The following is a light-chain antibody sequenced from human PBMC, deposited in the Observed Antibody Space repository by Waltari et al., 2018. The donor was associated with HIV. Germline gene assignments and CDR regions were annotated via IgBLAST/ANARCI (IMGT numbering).Light chain of an antibody. V-gene: IGLV1-44*01. CDR1: SSNIGSNT. Sequence: QSVLTQPPSASGTPGQRVTISCSGSSSNIGSNTVNWYHQLPGTAPKLLIYTNNQRPSAVPARFSGSKSGTSASLAISGLQSEDEADYYCAAWDDSLNGWVFGGGTKLTVL. CDR3: AAWDDSLNGWV. CDR2: TNN. J-gene: IGLJ3*02.